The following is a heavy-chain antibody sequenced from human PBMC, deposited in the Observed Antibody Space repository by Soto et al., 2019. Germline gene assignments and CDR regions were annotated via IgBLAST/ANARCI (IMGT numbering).Heavy chain of an antibody. CDR1: GYTFTGYY. CDR2: INPNSGGT. V-gene: IGHV1-2*04. J-gene: IGHJ4*02. CDR3: AREEDYYDILTGPSSPVRGVYFDY. Sequence: EASVKVSCKASGYTFTGYYMHWVRQAPGQGLEWMGWINPNSGGTNYAQKFQGWVTMTRDTSISTAYMELSRLRSDDTAVYYCAREEDYYDILTGPSSPVRGVYFDYWGQGTPVTVSS. D-gene: IGHD3-9*01.